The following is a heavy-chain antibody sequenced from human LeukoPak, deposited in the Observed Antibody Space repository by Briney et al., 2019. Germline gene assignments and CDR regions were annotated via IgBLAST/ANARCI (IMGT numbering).Heavy chain of an antibody. CDR2: IIPIFGTA. J-gene: IGHJ4*02. V-gene: IGHV1-69*06. CDR3: ASGPYDYVWGSYLHY. D-gene: IGHD3-16*02. CDR1: GGTFSSYA. Sequence: ASVKVSCKASGGTFSSYAICWLRQAPGQGLEWMGGIIPIFGTANYAQKFQCRVTITADKSTSTAYMELSSLRYEDTAVYYCASGPYDYVWGSYLHYWGQGTLVTVSS.